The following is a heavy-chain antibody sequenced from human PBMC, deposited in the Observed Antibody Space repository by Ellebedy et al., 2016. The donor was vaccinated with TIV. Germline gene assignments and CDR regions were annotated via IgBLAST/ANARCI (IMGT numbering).Heavy chain of an antibody. CDR3: VKDNSPVGATEYFDS. CDR1: GFTFSVYA. D-gene: IGHD1-26*01. J-gene: IGHJ4*02. CDR2: ITHGGGT. V-gene: IGHV3-43*02. Sequence: GESLKISXEASGFTFSVYAMSWVRQAPGRGLEWVSTITHGGGTYYADSVKGRFTISRDNSKNSLYLQMNSLKSEDSTLYYCVKDNSPVGATEYFDSWGQGTLVTVSS.